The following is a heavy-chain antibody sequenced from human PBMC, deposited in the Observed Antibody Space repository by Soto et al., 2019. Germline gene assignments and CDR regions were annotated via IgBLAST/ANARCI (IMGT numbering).Heavy chain of an antibody. Sequence: QVQLVQSGAEVKKPGASVKVSCKVSGYTLNEVAMHWVRQAPGKGLEWLGGFDPDEAETIYAQHFQGRVTMTEDTSTDTVYMELSSLRSEDTALYFCTTYHGHYNFEHWGQGTLVTVSS. D-gene: IGHD4-17*01. J-gene: IGHJ5*02. V-gene: IGHV1-24*01. CDR3: TTYHGHYNFEH. CDR1: GYTLNEVA. CDR2: FDPDEAET.